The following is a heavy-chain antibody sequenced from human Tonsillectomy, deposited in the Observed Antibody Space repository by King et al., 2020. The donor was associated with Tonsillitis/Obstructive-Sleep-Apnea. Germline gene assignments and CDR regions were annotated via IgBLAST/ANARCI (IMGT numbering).Heavy chain of an antibody. D-gene: IGHD6-19*01. J-gene: IGHJ3*02. V-gene: IGHV3-21*01. CDR2: ISSGSSYI. CDR3: AGSGYSSGWGAFDI. Sequence: VQLVESGGGLVKPGGSLRLSCAASGFTFSSYNMNWVRQAPGKGLEWVSSISSGSSYIYSADSVKGRFTISRDNAKNSLYLQMNSLRAEDTAVYYCAGSGYSSGWGAFDIWGQGTMVTVSS. CDR1: GFTFSSYN.